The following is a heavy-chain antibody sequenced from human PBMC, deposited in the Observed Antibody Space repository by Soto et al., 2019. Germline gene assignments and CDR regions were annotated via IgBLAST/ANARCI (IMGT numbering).Heavy chain of an antibody. CDR3: ARWIRGTVDY. Sequence: PGGSLRLSCAPSAFTFSNYYMGWVRQASGKGLEWLANIKEDGSDKYYVDSVKGRFTIFRDNAESSLYLQMNSLRAEDTAVYYCARWIRGTVDYWGQGTLVTVSS. D-gene: IGHD3-10*01. CDR2: IKEDGSDK. V-gene: IGHV3-7*01. CDR1: AFTFSNYY. J-gene: IGHJ4*02.